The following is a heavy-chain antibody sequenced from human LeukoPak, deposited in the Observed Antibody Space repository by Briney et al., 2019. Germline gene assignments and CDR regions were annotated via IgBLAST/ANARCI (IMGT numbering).Heavy chain of an antibody. J-gene: IGHJ4*02. CDR2: ISYDGSNK. CDR1: GFTFSSYA. V-gene: IGHV3-30-3*01. D-gene: IGHD5-24*01. CDR3: ARDRDGYNLPYYFDY. Sequence: DPGGSLRLSCAASGFTFSSYAMHWVRQAPGKGLEWVAVISYDGSNKYYADSVRGRFTISRGNSKNTLYLQMNSLRAEDTAVYYCARDRDGYNLPYYFDYWGQGTLVTVSS.